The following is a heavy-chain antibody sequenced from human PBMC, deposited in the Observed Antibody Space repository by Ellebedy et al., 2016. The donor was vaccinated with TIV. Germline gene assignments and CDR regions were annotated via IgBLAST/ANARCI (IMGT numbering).Heavy chain of an antibody. V-gene: IGHV3-30*04. D-gene: IGHD2-15*01. J-gene: IGHJ1*01. CDR3: ARCYCSGGSCYLTEYFQH. Sequence: GESLKISCAASGFTFSSYTMHWVRQAPGKGLEWVAVISYDGSNEHYSDSVKGRFSISRDNSKNTLYLQMNSLGAEDTAVYYCARCYCSGGSCYLTEYFQHWGQGTLVTVSA. CDR2: ISYDGSNE. CDR1: GFTFSSYT.